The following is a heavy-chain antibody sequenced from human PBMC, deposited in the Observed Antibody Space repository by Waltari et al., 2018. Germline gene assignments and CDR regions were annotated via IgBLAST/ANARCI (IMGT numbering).Heavy chain of an antibody. Sequence: QVQLVQSGAEVRKPGASVKVPCKVSGYSLSDLSMHWVRQAPGKGLEWVGGLDPEDEETVYAQKFQGRVTMTEDTSTDTAYMELSSLRSDDTAVYYCTTDIMLRVFSNVWGQGTTVTVSS. D-gene: IGHD3-10*01. CDR2: LDPEDEET. CDR3: TTDIMLRVFSNV. CDR1: GYSLSDLS. V-gene: IGHV1-24*01. J-gene: IGHJ6*02.